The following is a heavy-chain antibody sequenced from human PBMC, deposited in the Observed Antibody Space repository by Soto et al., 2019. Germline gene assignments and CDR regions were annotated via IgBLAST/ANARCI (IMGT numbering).Heavy chain of an antibody. CDR2: IRSKAYGGTT. V-gene: IGHV3-49*04. CDR3: TRESGQQQLVYYYYGMDV. J-gene: IGHJ6*02. Sequence: AGGSLRLSCTASGFTFGDYAMSWVRQAPGKGLEWVGFIRSKAYGGTTEYAASVKGRFTISRDDSKSIAYLQMNSLKTEDTAVYYCTRESGQQQLVYYYYGMDVWGQGTTVTVSS. D-gene: IGHD6-13*01. CDR1: GFTFGDYA.